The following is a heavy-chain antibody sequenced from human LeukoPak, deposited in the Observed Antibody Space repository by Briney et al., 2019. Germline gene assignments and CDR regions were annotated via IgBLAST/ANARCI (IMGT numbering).Heavy chain of an antibody. J-gene: IGHJ5*02. Sequence: GGSLRLSCAASGFTFSSYGMHWVRQAPGKGLEWVAVISYDGSNKYYADSVKGRFTISRDNTKNTMSLQMTSLRAEDTAVYYCTMFTSGWAWGQGTLVTVSS. CDR3: TMFTSGWA. D-gene: IGHD6-19*01. CDR2: ISYDGSNK. V-gene: IGHV3-30*03. CDR1: GFTFSSYG.